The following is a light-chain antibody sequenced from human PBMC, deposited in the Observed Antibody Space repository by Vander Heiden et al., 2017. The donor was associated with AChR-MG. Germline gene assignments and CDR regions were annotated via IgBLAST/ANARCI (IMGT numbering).Light chain of an antibody. Sequence: ELVITESPATLSVSPGERVTLTCRASQSVSSNLAWYQQKPGKAPRLLIYCASARATGIPARFSGSGSGTDFTLTISSLQSEDFAVYFCQQNNNWPRTFGQGTKVEIK. CDR2: CAS. CDR1: QSVSSN. CDR3: QQNNNWPRT. V-gene: IGKV3-15*01. J-gene: IGKJ1*01.